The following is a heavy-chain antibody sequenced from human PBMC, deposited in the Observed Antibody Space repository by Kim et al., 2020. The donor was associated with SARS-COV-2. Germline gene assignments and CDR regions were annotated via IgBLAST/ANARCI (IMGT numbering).Heavy chain of an antibody. D-gene: IGHD6-13*01. V-gene: IGHV4-34*01. J-gene: IGHJ4*01. Sequence: SETLSLTCAVYGGSFSGYYWSWIRQPPGKGLEWIGEINHSGSTNYNPSLKSRVTISVDTSKNQFSLKLSSVTAADTAVYYCARGLTAGTMAYYYFDYWG. CDR2: INHSGST. CDR1: GGSFSGYY. CDR3: ARGLTAGTMAYYYFDY.